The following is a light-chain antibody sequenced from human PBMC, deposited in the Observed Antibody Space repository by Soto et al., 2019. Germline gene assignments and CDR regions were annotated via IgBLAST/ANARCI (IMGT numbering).Light chain of an antibody. Sequence: QSVLTQPPSVSGAPGQRVTISCTGSSSKIGAGYDVHWYQQLPGTAPKLLIYGNSNRPSGDPDRFSGSKSGTSASLAITGLQAEDVADYYCQSYDSSLSGSYVFGNGTKVTAL. CDR2: GNS. CDR3: QSYDSSLSGSYV. CDR1: SSKIGAGYD. J-gene: IGLJ1*01. V-gene: IGLV1-40*01.